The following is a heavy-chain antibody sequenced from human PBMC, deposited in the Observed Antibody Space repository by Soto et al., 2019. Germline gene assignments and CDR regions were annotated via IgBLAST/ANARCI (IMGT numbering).Heavy chain of an antibody. V-gene: IGHV4-39*01. Sequence: QLQLQESGPGLVKPSETLSLTCTVSGGSINSSSYYWGWIRQPPGKGLGWIGSIYYSGSTYYNPPLKSRVTISVDTSKNKFSLKLSSVTAADTAVYYCARHTPAISISDHWGQGTLVTVSS. CDR3: ARHTPAISISDH. D-gene: IGHD2-15*01. CDR1: GGSINSSSYY. J-gene: IGHJ4*02. CDR2: IYYSGST.